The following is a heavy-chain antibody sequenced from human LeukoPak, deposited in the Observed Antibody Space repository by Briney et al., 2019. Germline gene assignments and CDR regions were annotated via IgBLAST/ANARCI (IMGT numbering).Heavy chain of an antibody. Sequence: ASVKVSCKASGYTFTSNNINWVRQAPGQGLEWMGWMDPNSADTAYAQKFQGRVAMTRDTSISTAYMELSSLRSEDTAVYYCARADTSGWFVDYWGQGTLVIVSS. D-gene: IGHD6-19*01. V-gene: IGHV1-8*01. J-gene: IGHJ4*02. CDR3: ARADTSGWFVDY. CDR1: GYTFTSNN. CDR2: MDPNSADT.